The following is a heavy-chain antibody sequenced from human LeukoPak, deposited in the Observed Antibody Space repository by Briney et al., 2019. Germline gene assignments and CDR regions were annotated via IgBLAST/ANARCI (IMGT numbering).Heavy chain of an antibody. CDR3: ARDHRYYDILTGYRNNWFDP. J-gene: IGHJ5*02. CDR2: ISGSGGST. Sequence: GGSLRLSCAASGFTFSSYAMSWVRQAPGKGLEWVSAISGSGGSTYYADSVKGRFTISRDNAKNSLYLQMNSLRAEDTAVYYCARDHRYYDILTGYRNNWFDPWGQGTLVTVSS. D-gene: IGHD3-9*01. CDR1: GFTFSSYA. V-gene: IGHV3-23*01.